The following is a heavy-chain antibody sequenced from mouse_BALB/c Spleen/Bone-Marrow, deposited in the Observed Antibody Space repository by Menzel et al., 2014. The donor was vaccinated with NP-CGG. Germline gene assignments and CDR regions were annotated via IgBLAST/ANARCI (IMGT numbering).Heavy chain of an antibody. Sequence: EVQLQQSGPELVKPGASVKISCKTSGYTFSDYTLHWVKQSHGKSLEWIGGVNPNIGGTSYNQKFKGKASLTVNESSTTAYMELRSLTSDDSAVYYCARGRWYYWGQGTTLTVSS. CDR1: GYTFSDYT. D-gene: IGHD2-3*01. J-gene: IGHJ2*01. V-gene: IGHV1-22*01. CDR3: ARGRWYY. CDR2: VNPNIGGT.